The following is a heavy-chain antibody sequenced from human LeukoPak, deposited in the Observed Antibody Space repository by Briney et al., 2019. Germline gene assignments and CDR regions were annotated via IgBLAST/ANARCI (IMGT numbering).Heavy chain of an antibody. CDR3: AREAGDNAYDF. J-gene: IGHJ3*01. Sequence: ASVKVSCKAAGYTFTAYYMHWVRQAPGQGLEWMGWMNPNTGETRYAQNFQGRVTMTRDASITTAYLELRSPRSDDTAIYYCAREAGDNAYDFWGPGTMVTVSS. CDR2: MNPNTGET. V-gene: IGHV1-2*02. D-gene: IGHD7-27*01. CDR1: GYTFTAYY.